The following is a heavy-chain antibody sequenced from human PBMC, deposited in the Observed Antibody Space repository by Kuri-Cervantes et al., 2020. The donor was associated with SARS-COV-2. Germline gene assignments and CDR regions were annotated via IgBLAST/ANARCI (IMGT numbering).Heavy chain of an antibody. CDR1: GFTFSSHA. V-gene: IGHV3-64D*09. D-gene: IGHD1-26*01. CDR3: VKVGSYSGSYADY. Sequence: GESLKISCSASGFTFSSHAMRWVRQAPGKGLEYVSAISSSGSSTYYADSVKGRFTISRENSKNTLYLQMSSLRAEDTAVYYCVKVGSYSGSYADYWGQGTLVTVSS. J-gene: IGHJ4*02. CDR2: ISSSGSST.